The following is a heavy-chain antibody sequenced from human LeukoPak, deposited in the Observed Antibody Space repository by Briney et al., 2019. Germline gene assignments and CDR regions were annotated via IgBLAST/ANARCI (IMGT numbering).Heavy chain of an antibody. Sequence: SETLSLTCTVSGGSISSYYWSWIRQPAGKGLEWIGRIYTSGSTNYNPSLKSRVTMSVDTSKNQFSLKLSSVPAADTAVYYCARDPLEDDSSGYYYVGGAFDIWGQGTMVTVSS. CDR3: ARDPLEDDSSGYYYVGGAFDI. J-gene: IGHJ3*02. D-gene: IGHD3-22*01. CDR1: GGSISSYY. CDR2: IYTSGST. V-gene: IGHV4-4*07.